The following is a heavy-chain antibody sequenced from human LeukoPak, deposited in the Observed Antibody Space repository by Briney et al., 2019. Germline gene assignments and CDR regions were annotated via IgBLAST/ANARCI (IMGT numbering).Heavy chain of an antibody. V-gene: IGHV3-30-3*01. CDR1: GFTFSTYF. J-gene: IGHJ4*02. D-gene: IGHD6-13*01. CDR2: IASDGSHT. Sequence: GGSLRLSCAASGFTFSTYFMHWVRQAPGKGLEWVADIASDGSHTFYVESVKGRFTISRDNSKNTLYLQMNSLRAEDTAVYYCAKERAAAGTSFDYWGQGTLVTVSS. CDR3: AKERAAAGTSFDY.